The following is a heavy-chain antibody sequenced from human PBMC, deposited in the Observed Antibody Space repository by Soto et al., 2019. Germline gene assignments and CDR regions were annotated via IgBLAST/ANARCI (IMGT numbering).Heavy chain of an antibody. CDR3: ASFRELPVHQYYFDY. CDR1: GGSISSYY. J-gene: IGHJ4*02. Sequence: PSETLSLTCTVSGGSISSYYWSWIRQPPGKGLEWIGYIYYSGSTNYNPSLKSRVTISVDTSKNQFSLKLSSVTAADTAVYYCASFRELPVHQYYFDYWGQGTLVTVSS. V-gene: IGHV4-59*01. CDR2: IYYSGST. D-gene: IGHD1-7*01.